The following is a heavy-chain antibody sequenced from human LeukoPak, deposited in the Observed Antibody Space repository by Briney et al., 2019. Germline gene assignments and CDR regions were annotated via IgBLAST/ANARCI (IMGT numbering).Heavy chain of an antibody. Sequence: GASVKVSCKASGHNFTDYYYIHWVRQAPGQGLEWMGWINPKSGGTDYAHHFQGRVTMTGDTSISTAYMELSRLTSDDTAIYYCGYQLLRNNWFDPWGQGTLVTVSS. CDR3: GYQLLRNNWFDP. CDR2: INPKSGGT. J-gene: IGHJ5*02. V-gene: IGHV1-2*02. D-gene: IGHD2-2*01. CDR1: GHNFTDYYY.